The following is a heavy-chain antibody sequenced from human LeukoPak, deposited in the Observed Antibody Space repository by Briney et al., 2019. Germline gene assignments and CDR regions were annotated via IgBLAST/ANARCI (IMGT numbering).Heavy chain of an antibody. Sequence: GGSLRLSCAASGFTFSSYTMNWVRQAPGKGLEWVSSTSRAGAFKYNADSVKGRFTISRDNAKNSLFLQTNSLAAEDTAVYYCARSTSGNYFFDYWGQGTLVTVSS. V-gene: IGHV3-21*01. J-gene: IGHJ4*02. CDR2: TSRAGAFK. D-gene: IGHD1-26*01. CDR3: ARSTSGNYFFDY. CDR1: GFTFSSYT.